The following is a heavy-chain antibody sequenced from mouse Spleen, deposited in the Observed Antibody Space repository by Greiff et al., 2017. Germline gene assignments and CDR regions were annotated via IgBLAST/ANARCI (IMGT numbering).Heavy chain of an antibody. Sequence: VQLKESGPVLVKPGASVKMSCKASGYTFTDYYMNWVKQSHGKSLEWIGVINPYNGGTSYNQKFKGKATLTVDKSSSTAYMELNSLTSEDSAVYYCARAGITTWFAYWGQGTLVTVSA. V-gene: IGHV1-19*01. CDR2: INPYNGGT. J-gene: IGHJ3*01. CDR1: GYTFTDYY. D-gene: IGHD2-4*01. CDR3: ARAGITTWFAY.